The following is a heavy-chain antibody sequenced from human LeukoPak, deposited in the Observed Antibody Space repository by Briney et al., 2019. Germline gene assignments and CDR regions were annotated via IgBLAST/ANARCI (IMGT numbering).Heavy chain of an antibody. V-gene: IGHV4-34*01. CDR1: GGSFSGYY. CDR2: INNSGST. J-gene: IGHJ4*02. Sequence: ETLSLTCAVYGGSFSGYYWSWIRKPQGKGLEWMGEINNSGSTNYNPSLKSRVTISVDTSKNQFSLKLSSVTAADTAVYYCARVRPYYNWNYPYYFDYWGQGTLVTVSS. D-gene: IGHD1-7*01. CDR3: ARVRPYYNWNYPYYFDY.